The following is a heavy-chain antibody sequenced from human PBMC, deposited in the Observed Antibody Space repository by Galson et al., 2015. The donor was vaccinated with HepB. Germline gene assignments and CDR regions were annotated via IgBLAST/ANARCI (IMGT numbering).Heavy chain of an antibody. V-gene: IGHV1-18*04. D-gene: IGHD2-2*01. CDR3: ARDGGLVVPAATTFDP. Sequence: SVKVSCKASGYTFTSYGISWVRQAPGQGLEWMGWISAYNGNTNYAQKLQGRVTMTTDTSTTTAYMELRSLRSDDTAVYYCARDGGLVVPAATTFDPWGQGTLVTVSS. J-gene: IGHJ5*02. CDR2: ISAYNGNT. CDR1: GYTFTSYG.